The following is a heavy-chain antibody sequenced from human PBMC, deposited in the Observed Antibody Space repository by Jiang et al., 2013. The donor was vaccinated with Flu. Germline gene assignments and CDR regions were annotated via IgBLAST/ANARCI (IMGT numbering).Heavy chain of an antibody. J-gene: IGHJ4*02. Sequence: KPSETLSLTCTVSGGSITSYYWSWIRQSPGKGLEWIGYIHHSGSTNYNPSLKSRVTISVDTSKNQFSLKLSSVTAADTAVYYCARHASSWYYYFDYWGQGTLVTVSS. D-gene: IGHD6-13*01. CDR1: GGSITSYY. V-gene: IGHV4-59*08. CDR3: ARHASSWYYYFDY. CDR2: IHHSGST.